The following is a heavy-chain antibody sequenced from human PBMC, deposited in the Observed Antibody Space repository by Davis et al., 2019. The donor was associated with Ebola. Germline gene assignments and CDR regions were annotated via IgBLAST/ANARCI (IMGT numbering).Heavy chain of an antibody. CDR3: ARDKMYYYGSGSCFDP. V-gene: IGHV4-4*07. Sequence: GSLRLSCTVSGGSISSYYWSWIRQPAGKGLEWIGRIYTSGSTNYNPSLKSRVTMSVDTSKNQFSLKLSSVTAADMAVYYCARDKMYYYGSGSCFDPWGQGTLVTVSS. CDR2: IYTSGST. J-gene: IGHJ5*02. D-gene: IGHD3-10*01. CDR1: GGSISSYY.